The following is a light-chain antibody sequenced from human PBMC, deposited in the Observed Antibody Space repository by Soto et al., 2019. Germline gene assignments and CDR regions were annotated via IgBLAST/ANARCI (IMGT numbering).Light chain of an antibody. J-gene: IGKJ2*01. CDR2: GAS. CDR1: QSVSSSY. CDR3: QQYVSSPPYT. V-gene: IGKV3-20*01. Sequence: EIVLTQSPGTLSLSPGERATLSCRASQSVSSSYLAWYQQKPGQAPRLLIYGASSRATGIPDRFSGSGSGTDFTLPISRLEPEDLAVYYCQQYVSSPPYTFGQATKLEIK.